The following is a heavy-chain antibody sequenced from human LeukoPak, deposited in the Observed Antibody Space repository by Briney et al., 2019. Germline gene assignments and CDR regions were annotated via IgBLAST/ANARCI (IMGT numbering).Heavy chain of an antibody. D-gene: IGHD6-19*01. CDR1: GFTFSDYY. J-gene: IGHJ4*02. V-gene: IGHV3-23*01. Sequence: GGSLRLSCAASGFTFSDYYMSWVRQAPGKGLEWVSAISGSGGSTYYADSVKGRFTISRDNSKNTLYLQMNSLRAEDKAVYYCAKTFDSSGWYPFRYWGQGTLVTVSS. CDR3: AKTFDSSGWYPFRY. CDR2: ISGSGGST.